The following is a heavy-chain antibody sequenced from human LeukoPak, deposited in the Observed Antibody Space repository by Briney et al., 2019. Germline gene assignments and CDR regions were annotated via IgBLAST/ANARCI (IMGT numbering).Heavy chain of an antibody. CDR2: ISYDGSNK. J-gene: IGHJ5*02. CDR3: ASYGSGSYYEGLNWFDP. D-gene: IGHD3-10*01. Sequence: GGSLRLSCAASGFTFSSYAMHWVRQAPGKGLEWVAVISYDGSNKYYADSVKGRFTISRDNSKNTLYLQMNSLRAEDTAVYYCASYGSGSYYEGLNWFDPWGQGTLVTVSS. CDR1: GFTFSSYA. V-gene: IGHV3-30-3*01.